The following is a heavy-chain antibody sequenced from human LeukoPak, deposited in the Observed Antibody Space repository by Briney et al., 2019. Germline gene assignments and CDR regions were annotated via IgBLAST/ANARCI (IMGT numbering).Heavy chain of an antibody. J-gene: IGHJ5*02. CDR3: AWGLPGGLDP. V-gene: IGHV3-13*01. D-gene: IGHD3-16*01. CDR2: ISSAGDT. Sequence: GGSLRLSCAASGFTFSSYDMHWVRQATGEGLEWVSSISSAGDTYFSGSVKGRFTISRENAKNSLYLQMNSLRVGDTAVYYCAWGLPGGLDPWGQGTLVTVSS. CDR1: GFTFSSYD.